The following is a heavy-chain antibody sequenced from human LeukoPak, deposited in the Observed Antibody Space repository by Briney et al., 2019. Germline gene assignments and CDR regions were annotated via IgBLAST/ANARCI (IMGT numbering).Heavy chain of an antibody. CDR3: ARVWHSDSGNYYPDY. CDR1: GFTFSSYA. CDR2: ISSTSNYI. J-gene: IGHJ4*02. D-gene: IGHD3-10*01. Sequence: GGSLRLSCAASGFTFSSYAMHWVRQAPGKGLEWVSSISSTSNYIYYADSVRGRFTISRDNAKNSLYLQMNSLRAEDTAVYYCARVWHSDSGNYYPDYWGQGTLVTVSS. V-gene: IGHV3-21*01.